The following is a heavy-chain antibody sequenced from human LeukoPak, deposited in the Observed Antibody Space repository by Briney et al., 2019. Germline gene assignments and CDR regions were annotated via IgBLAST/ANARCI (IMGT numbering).Heavy chain of an antibody. CDR3: ARGLLWVGESYGMDV. Sequence: GGSQRLSCAASGFTFSSYWMSWARQAPGKGLEWVANIKQDGSEKYYVDSVKGRFTISRDNAKNSLYLQMNSLRAEDTAVYYCARGLLWVGESYGMDVWGKGTTVTVSS. CDR1: GFTFSSYW. D-gene: IGHD3-10*01. V-gene: IGHV3-7*03. J-gene: IGHJ6*04. CDR2: IKQDGSEK.